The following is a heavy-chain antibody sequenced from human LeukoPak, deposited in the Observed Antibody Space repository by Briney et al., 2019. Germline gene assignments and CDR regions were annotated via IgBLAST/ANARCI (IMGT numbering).Heavy chain of an antibody. CDR1: GGTFSSYA. J-gene: IGHJ4*02. D-gene: IGHD2-2*01. V-gene: IGHV1-69*01. CDR3: ARGSEVVPAASCDY. CDR2: IIPIFGTA. Sequence: GSSVKVSCKASGGTFSSYAISWVRQAPGQGLEWMGGIIPIFGTANYAQKFQGRVTITADESTSTAYMEPSSLRSEDTAVYYCARGSEVVPAASCDYWGQGTLVTVSS.